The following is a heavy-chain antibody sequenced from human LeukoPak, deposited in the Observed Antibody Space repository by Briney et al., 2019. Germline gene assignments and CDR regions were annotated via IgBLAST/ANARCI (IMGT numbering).Heavy chain of an antibody. CDR3: ARDEPVVVIRYYFDY. J-gene: IGHJ4*02. D-gene: IGHD3-22*01. CDR1: GFTFSSYA. Sequence: GGSLRLSCAASGFTFSSYAMHWVRQAPGKGLEWVAVISYDGGNKYYADSVKGRFTISRDNSKNTLYLQMNSLRAEDTAVYYCARDEPVVVIRYYFDYWGQGTLVTVSS. V-gene: IGHV3-30*04. CDR2: ISYDGGNK.